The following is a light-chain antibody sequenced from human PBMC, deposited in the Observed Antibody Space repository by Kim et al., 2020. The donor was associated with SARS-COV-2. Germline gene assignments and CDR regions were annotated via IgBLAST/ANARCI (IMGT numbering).Light chain of an antibody. V-gene: IGKV1-39*01. CDR2: AAS. J-gene: IGKJ4*01. CDR1: QSISTY. Sequence: ASVGDRVIISCRASQSISTYLNWYQQKPGKAPKVRIYAASSLQSGVPSRFSGSGSGTDFTLTISSLEPEDFATYFCQQSYTTPLTFGGGTKVDIK. CDR3: QQSYTTPLT.